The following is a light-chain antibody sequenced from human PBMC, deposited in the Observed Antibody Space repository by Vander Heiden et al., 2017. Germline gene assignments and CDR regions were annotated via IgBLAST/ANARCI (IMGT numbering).Light chain of an antibody. Sequence: DIQMTQSPSSLSASVGDRVTITCRASQSISSYLNWYQQKPGKAPKLLIYAASSLQSGVPSRFSGSGSVTDFTLTISSLQPEDFATYYCQQSDSTPWTFGQGTKVEIK. CDR2: AAS. CDR3: QQSDSTPWT. V-gene: IGKV1-39*01. J-gene: IGKJ1*01. CDR1: QSISSY.